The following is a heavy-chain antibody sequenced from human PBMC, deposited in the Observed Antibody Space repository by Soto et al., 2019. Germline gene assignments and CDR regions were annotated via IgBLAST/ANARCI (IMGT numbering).Heavy chain of an antibody. CDR3: ARGMHDSPETLTGGVGLDP. CDR1: GGSVSSGSYY. D-gene: IGHD2-8*02. Sequence: PSETLSLTCTVSGGSVSSGSYYWSWIRQPPGKGLEWIGYIYYSGSTNYNPSLKSRVTISVDTSKNQFSLKLSSVTAADTAVYYCARGMHDSPETLTGGVGLDPWGQAPLVTVSS. V-gene: IGHV4-61*01. J-gene: IGHJ5*02. CDR2: IYYSGST.